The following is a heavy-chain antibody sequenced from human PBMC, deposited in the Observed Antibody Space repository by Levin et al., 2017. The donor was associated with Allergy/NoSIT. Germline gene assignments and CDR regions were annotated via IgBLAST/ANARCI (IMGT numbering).Heavy chain of an antibody. J-gene: IGHJ4*02. V-gene: IGHV4-34*01. D-gene: IGHD3-10*01. Sequence: SETLSLTCAVYGGSFSGYYWSWIRQPPGKGLEWIGEINHSGSTNYNPSLKSRVTISVDTSKNQFSLKLSSVTAADTAVYYCASPSGSGSYYIVWGQGTLVTVSS. CDR3: ASPSGSGSYYIV. CDR1: GGSFSGYY. CDR2: INHSGST.